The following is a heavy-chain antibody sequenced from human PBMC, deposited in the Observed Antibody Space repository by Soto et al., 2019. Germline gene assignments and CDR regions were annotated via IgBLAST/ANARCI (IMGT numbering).Heavy chain of an antibody. D-gene: IGHD6-25*01. V-gene: IGHV5-51*01. CDR3: VRQESNGGYGCLPLDV. CDR2: IYPGDPDT. J-gene: IGHJ6*02. Sequence: LFDRVRTQRRKGLEWIGMIYPGDPDTTYSPSFEGQVTMSVDKSISTAYLEWSSLKASDSATYYCVRQESNGGYGCLPLDVWGQRSSV. CDR1: L.